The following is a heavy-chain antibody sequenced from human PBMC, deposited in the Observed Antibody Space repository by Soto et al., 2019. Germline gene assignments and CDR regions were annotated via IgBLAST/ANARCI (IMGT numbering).Heavy chain of an antibody. D-gene: IGHD3-22*01. V-gene: IGHV5-51*01. CDR3: ARLTLLEYDSSGYYSYNWFDP. J-gene: IGHJ5*02. CDR1: GYSFTSYW. CDR2: IYPGDSDT. Sequence: PGESLKISCKGSGYSFTSYWIGWVRQMPGKGLEWMGIIYPGDSDTRYSPSFQGQVTISADKSISTAYLQWSSLKASDTAMYYCARLTLLEYDSSGYYSYNWFDPWGQGTLVTVSS.